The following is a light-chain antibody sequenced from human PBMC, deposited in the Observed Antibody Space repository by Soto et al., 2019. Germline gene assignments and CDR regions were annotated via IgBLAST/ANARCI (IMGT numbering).Light chain of an antibody. CDR2: AAS. J-gene: IGKJ4*01. V-gene: IGKV1-27*01. Sequence: DIPMTQSPSSLSASVGARVTITCRASQGISNYLAWYQQIPGKVPKLLISAASTLQSGVPSRFSGSGSRTGFTVTSSSLQPEDGANYYCQKYTYVPAFCGGTKVEIK. CDR3: QKYTYVPA. CDR1: QGISNY.